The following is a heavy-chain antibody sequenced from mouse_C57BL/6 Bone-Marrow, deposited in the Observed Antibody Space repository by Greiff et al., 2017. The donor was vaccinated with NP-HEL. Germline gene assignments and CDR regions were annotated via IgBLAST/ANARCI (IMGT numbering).Heavy chain of an antibody. V-gene: IGHV1-54*01. CDR1: GYAFTNYL. CDR3: ARGGSLYGSSSYYAMDY. CDR2: INPGSGGT. D-gene: IGHD1-1*01. J-gene: IGHJ4*01. Sequence: QVQLQQSGAELVRPGTSVKVSCKASGYAFTNYLIEWVKQRPGQGLEWIGVINPGSGGTNYNEQFKGKATLTADKSSSTAYMQLSSLTSEDSAVYFCARGGSLYGSSSYYAMDYWGQGTSVTVSS.